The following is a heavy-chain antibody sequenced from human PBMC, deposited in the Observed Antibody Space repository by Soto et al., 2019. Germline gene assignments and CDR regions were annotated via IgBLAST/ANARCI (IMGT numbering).Heavy chain of an antibody. CDR1: GFTFSSYS. CDR2: ISSSSSYI. CDR3: AREGIFGVVIRYYYYGMDV. Sequence: KTGGSLRLSCAASGFTFSSYSMNWVRQAPGKGLEWVSSISSSSSYIYYADSVKGRFTISRDNAKNSLYLQMNSLRAEDTAVYYCAREGIFGVVIRYYYYGMDVWGQGTTVTVSS. J-gene: IGHJ6*02. D-gene: IGHD3-3*01. V-gene: IGHV3-21*01.